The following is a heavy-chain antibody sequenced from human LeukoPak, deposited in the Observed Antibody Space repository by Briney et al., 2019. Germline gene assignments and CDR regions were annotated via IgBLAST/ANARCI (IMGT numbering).Heavy chain of an antibody. Sequence: ASVKVSCKASGYTFTNYGITWVRPAPGQGLEWMGWINPNSGGTNYAQKFQGRVTMTRDTSISTAYMELSRLRSDDTAVYYCARISPLTGADYWGQGTLVTVSS. CDR3: ARISPLTGADY. CDR1: GYTFTNYG. CDR2: INPNSGGT. D-gene: IGHD1-20*01. V-gene: IGHV1-2*02. J-gene: IGHJ4*02.